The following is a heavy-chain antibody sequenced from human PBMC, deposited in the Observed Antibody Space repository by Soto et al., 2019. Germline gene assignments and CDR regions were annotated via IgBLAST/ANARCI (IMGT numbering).Heavy chain of an antibody. Sequence: SLRLSCAAYGFTSSLYSMIWVSQAPGKGLEWDASITRSSSYIYYEDSLKGRFTISRGNAKNSLFLQLDSLRAEDTAVYFCVRARSTHSRPDYWGQGSQLTVSS. J-gene: IGHJ4*02. D-gene: IGHD6-13*01. CDR3: VRARSTHSRPDY. CDR1: GFTSSLYS. V-gene: IGHV3-21*01. CDR2: ITRSSSYI.